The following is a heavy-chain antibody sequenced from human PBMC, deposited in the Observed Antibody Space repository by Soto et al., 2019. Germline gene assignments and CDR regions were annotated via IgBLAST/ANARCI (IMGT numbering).Heavy chain of an antibody. J-gene: IGHJ6*04. CDR1: GFDFGSYG. V-gene: IGHV3-33*01. Sequence: QVQLVESGGGVVQPGGSLRLSCVASGFDFGSYGMQWVRRAPGKGLEWMAVIWYDGSTAYYADSVKGRFTISRDKSKNTLFRHLSRLTGEETAGYCAGRAGGRGFFVPVIDGLDVWRNGTTVTV. D-gene: IGHD2-21*01. CDR3: GRAGGRGFFVPVIDGLDV. CDR2: IWYDGSTA.